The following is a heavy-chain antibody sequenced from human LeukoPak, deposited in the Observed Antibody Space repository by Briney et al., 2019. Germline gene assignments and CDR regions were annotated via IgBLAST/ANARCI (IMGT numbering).Heavy chain of an antibody. CDR2: ISYDGSNK. CDR3: ARDDYGGNSDY. V-gene: IGHV3-30-3*01. CDR1: GFTFSSYA. Sequence: GGSLRLSCAASGFTFSSYAMHGVRQAPGKGLEWVAVISYDGSNKYYADSVKGRFTISRDNSKNTLYLQMNSLRAEDTAVYYCARDDYGGNSDYWGQGTLVTVSS. J-gene: IGHJ4*02. D-gene: IGHD4-23*01.